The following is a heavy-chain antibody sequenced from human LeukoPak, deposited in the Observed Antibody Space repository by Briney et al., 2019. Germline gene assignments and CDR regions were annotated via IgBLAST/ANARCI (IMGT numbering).Heavy chain of an antibody. D-gene: IGHD4-23*01. Sequence: SVTFSSNAPGRTFHRYANSWVRQPRGQGLELMRGIIPIFGTANYAQKFQGRATITTDESTSTAYMELSSLRSEDTAVYYCARGGTTVVSYYFDYWGQGTLVTVSS. CDR1: GRTFHRYA. CDR2: IIPIFGTA. J-gene: IGHJ4*02. CDR3: ARGGTTVVSYYFDY. V-gene: IGHV1-69*05.